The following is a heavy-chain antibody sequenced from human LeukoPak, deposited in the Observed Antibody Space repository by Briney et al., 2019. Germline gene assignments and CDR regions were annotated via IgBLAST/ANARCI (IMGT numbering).Heavy chain of an antibody. CDR1: GFTFSSYS. Sequence: GGSLRLSCAASGFTFSSYSMNWVRQAPGKGLEWVSSISSSSSYIYYADSVKGRFTISRDNAKNSLYLQMNSLRAEDTAVYYCARDGSWSYDGHDAFDIWGQGTMVTVSS. J-gene: IGHJ3*02. V-gene: IGHV3-21*01. CDR2: ISSSSSYI. CDR3: ARDGSWSYDGHDAFDI. D-gene: IGHD6-13*01.